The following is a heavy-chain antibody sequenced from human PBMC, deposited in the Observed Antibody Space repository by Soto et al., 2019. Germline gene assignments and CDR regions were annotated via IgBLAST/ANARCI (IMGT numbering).Heavy chain of an antibody. CDR3: ACGPNYFDY. CDR1: GFSFSTHS. CDR2: ISVSSTYI. V-gene: IGHV3-21*01. J-gene: IGHJ4*02. D-gene: IGHD2-21*01. Sequence: GGSLRLSCAASGFSFSTHSMNWVRQAPGRGLEWVSSISVSSTYIYYADSVKGRFTNSRDNAKNSLYLQMNSLRAGDTAVYYCACGPNYFDYWGQGTLVTVSS.